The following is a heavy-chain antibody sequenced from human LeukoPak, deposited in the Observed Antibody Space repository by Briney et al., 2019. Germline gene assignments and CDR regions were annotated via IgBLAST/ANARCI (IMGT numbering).Heavy chain of an antibody. Sequence: ASVKVSCKASGYTFTGYYMHWVRQAPGQGLEWMGWINPNSGGTNYTQKFQGRVTMTRDTSISTAYMELSRLRSDDTAVYYCARAPVQYSISCYGDYWGQEPLVTVSS. CDR1: GYTFTGYY. V-gene: IGHV1-2*02. CDR2: INPNSGGT. D-gene: IGHD6-13*01. CDR3: ARAPVQYSISCYGDY. J-gene: IGHJ4*02.